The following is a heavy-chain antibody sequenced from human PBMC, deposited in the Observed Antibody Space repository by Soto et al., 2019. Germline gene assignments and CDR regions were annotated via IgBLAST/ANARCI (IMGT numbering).Heavy chain of an antibody. V-gene: IGHV1-18*01. CDR2: ISAHNGNT. Sequence: QVQLVQSGAEVKKPGASVKVSCKASGYSFTGYGINWLRQAPGQGLEWVGWISAHNGNTKFAQKLQGSVTMTTDTSTSTAYMEMGSLRSDDTAVYYCARADYCSGGSCYPGATDYWGQGTLVTVSS. CDR1: GYSFTGYG. D-gene: IGHD2-15*01. J-gene: IGHJ4*02. CDR3: ARADYCSGGSCYPGATDY.